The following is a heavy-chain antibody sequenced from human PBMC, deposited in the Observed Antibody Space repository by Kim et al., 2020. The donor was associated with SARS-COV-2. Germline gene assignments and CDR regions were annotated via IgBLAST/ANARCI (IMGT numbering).Heavy chain of an antibody. J-gene: IGHJ6*02. CDR1: GYSFTSYW. D-gene: IGHD6-13*01. CDR2: IYPGDSDT. Sequence: GESLKISCKGSGYSFTSYWIGWVRQMPGKGLEWMGIIYPGDSDTRYSPSFQGQVTISADKSISTAYLQWSSLKASDTAMYYCARHFPPPIAVDGMDVWGQGTTVTVSS. V-gene: IGHV5-51*01. CDR3: ARHFPPPIAVDGMDV.